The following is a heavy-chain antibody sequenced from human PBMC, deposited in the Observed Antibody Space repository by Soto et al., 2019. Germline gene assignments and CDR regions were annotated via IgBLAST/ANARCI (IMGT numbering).Heavy chain of an antibody. CDR2: ISAYNGNT. CDR1: GYTFTGYG. V-gene: IGHV1-18*01. J-gene: IGHJ4*02. CDR3: ARVEVGYYYGSGRIDY. D-gene: IGHD3-10*01. Sequence: QVQLVQSGAEVKKPGASVKVSCKASGYTFTGYGISWVRQAPGQGLEWMGWISAYNGNTNYAQKLQGRVTMTTDTSTSTAYMELRSLRSDDTAVYYCARVEVGYYYGSGRIDYWGQGTLVTVSS.